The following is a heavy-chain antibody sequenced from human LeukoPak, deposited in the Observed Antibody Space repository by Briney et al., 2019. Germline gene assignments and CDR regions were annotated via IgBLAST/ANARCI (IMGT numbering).Heavy chain of an antibody. D-gene: IGHD2-2*01. J-gene: IGHJ4*02. V-gene: IGHV4-39*01. CDR1: GGSISSSSFY. CDR3: ARGYAMPDY. Sequence: SETLSLTCTVSGGSISSSSFYWGWIRQPPGKGLEWIGSIYYSGNTYYNPSLKSRVTISVDTSKNQFSLKLSSVTAADTAVYYCARGYAMPDYWGQGTLVTVSS. CDR2: IYYSGNT.